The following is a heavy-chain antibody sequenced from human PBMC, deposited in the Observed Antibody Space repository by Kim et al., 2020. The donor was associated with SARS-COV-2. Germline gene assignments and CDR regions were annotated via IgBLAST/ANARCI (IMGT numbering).Heavy chain of an antibody. J-gene: IGHJ5*02. Sequence: LKSRVNISVDASKNQFSLKLSSVTAADTAVYYCASSPYYYDSSGHNWFDPWGQGTLVTVSS. V-gene: IGHV4-31*02. D-gene: IGHD3-22*01. CDR3: ASSPYYYDSSGHNWFDP.